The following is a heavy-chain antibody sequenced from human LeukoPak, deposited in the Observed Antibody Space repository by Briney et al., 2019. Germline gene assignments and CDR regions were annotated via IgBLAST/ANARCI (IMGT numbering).Heavy chain of an antibody. D-gene: IGHD1-26*01. J-gene: IGHJ4*02. CDR1: GFTFSSYA. Sequence: GGSLRLSCAASGFTFSSYAMHWVRQAPGKGLEWVAVISYDGSNKYYADSVKGRFTISRDNSKNTLYLQMNSLRAEDTAVYYCARGAGRVGATPTHFDYWGQGTLVTVSS. V-gene: IGHV3-30*04. CDR2: ISYDGSNK. CDR3: ARGAGRVGATPTHFDY.